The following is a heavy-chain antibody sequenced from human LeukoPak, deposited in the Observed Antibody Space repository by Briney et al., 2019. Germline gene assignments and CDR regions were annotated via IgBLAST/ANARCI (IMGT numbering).Heavy chain of an antibody. CDR1: GGSISSGGYY. Sequence: SETLSLTCTVSGGSISSGGYYWSWIRQPPGKGLEWIGYIYHSGSTYYNPSLKSRVTISVDRSKNQFSLKLSSVTAADTAVYYCARGVTMHTGHFDCWGQGTLVTVSS. J-gene: IGHJ4*02. V-gene: IGHV4-30-2*01. CDR2: IYHSGST. D-gene: IGHD3-10*01. CDR3: ARGVTMHTGHFDC.